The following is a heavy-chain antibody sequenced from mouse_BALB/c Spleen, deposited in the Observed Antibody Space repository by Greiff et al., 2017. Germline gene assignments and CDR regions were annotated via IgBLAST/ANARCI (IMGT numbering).Heavy chain of an antibody. CDR3: ASLDFDY. V-gene: IGHV5-17*02. CDR1: GFTFSSFG. Sequence: VKLVESGGGLVQPGGSRKLSCAASGFTFSSFGMHWVRQAPEKGLEWVAYISSGSSTIYYADTVKGRFTISRDNPKNTLFLQMTSLRSEDTAMYYCASLDFDYWGQGTTLTVSS. J-gene: IGHJ2*01. CDR2: ISSGSSTI.